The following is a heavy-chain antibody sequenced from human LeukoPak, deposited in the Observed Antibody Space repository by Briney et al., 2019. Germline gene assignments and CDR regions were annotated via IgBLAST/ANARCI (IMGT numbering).Heavy chain of an antibody. V-gene: IGHV4-39*01. J-gene: IGHJ3*02. CDR1: GGSISSSNYY. CDR3: ARAPYSLIQLSLVGGVFDI. D-gene: IGHD5-18*01. CDR2: IYYSGGT. Sequence: SETLSLTCTVSGGSISSSNYYWGWIRQPPGKGLEWIGSIYYSGGTYFNPSLKSRVTISVNTSKNQFSLKLSSVTAADAAVYYCARAPYSLIQLSLVGGVFDIWGQGTMVTVSS.